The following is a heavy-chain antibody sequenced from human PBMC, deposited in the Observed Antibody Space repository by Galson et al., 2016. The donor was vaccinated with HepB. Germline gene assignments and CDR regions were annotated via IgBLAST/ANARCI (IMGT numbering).Heavy chain of an antibody. J-gene: IGHJ6*02. Sequence: SETLSLTCSVSGGSVSGPYYYWSWIRQPPGQGLEYIGHIFYNGRTTYNPSLKSRITISLDTSKNQFSLNLNSVTAADTALYYCAREFSHDNPAWGSYGMDVWGRGTTVTVSS. CDR3: AREFSHDNPAWGSYGMDV. CDR1: GGSVSGPYYY. V-gene: IGHV4-61*01. D-gene: IGHD3-16*01. CDR2: IFYNGRT.